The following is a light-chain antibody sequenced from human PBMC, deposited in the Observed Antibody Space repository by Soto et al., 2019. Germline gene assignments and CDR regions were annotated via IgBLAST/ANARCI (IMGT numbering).Light chain of an antibody. CDR3: SSYTTSSPLYV. J-gene: IGLJ1*01. CDR2: DVS. Sequence: QSALTQPASESGSPGQSITISCTGTSSDVGGYNYVSWYQQHPGKAPKLMIYDVSNRPSGVTNRSSGSKSGNTASLAISGLQAEDESDYYCSSYTTSSPLYVFGPVTEVTVL. CDR1: SSDVGGYNY. V-gene: IGLV2-14*01.